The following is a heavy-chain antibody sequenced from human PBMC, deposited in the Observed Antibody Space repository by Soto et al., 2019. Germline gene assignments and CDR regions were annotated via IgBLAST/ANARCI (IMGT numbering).Heavy chain of an antibody. CDR1: GYSFTSYW. CDR3: ARHGYCSSYSCYNHQFDY. D-gene: IGHD2-2*02. Sequence: GESLKISCNGSGYSFTSYWISWVRQMPGKGLEWMGRIDPSDSYTNYSPSFQGHVTMSADKSINTAYLQWRSLQASDTAMYYCARHGYCSSYSCYNHQFDYWGQVTLVTVSS. CDR2: IDPSDSYT. J-gene: IGHJ4*02. V-gene: IGHV5-10-1*01.